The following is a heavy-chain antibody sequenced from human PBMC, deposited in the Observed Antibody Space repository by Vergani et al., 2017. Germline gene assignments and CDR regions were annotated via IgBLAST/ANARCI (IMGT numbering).Heavy chain of an antibody. J-gene: IGHJ6*02. CDR2: ISSNGGST. V-gene: IGHV3-64D*06. CDR3: ARCLYGSGSYFVDYYYGMDV. CDR1: GFTFSSYA. D-gene: IGHD3-10*01. Sequence: EVQLVESGGGLVQPGGSLRLSCSASGFTFSSYAMHWVRQAPGKGLEYVSAISSNGGSTYYADSVKGRFTISRDNSKNTLYLQMSSLRAEDTAVYYCARCLYGSGSYFVDYYYGMDVWGQGTTVTVSS.